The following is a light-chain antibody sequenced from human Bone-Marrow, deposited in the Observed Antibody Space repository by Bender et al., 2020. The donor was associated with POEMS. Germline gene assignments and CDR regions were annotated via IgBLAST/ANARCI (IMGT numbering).Light chain of an antibody. CDR1: NSDIGTYKY. CDR2: DVS. Sequence: QSALTQPASVSGSPGQSITISCTGTNSDIGTYKYVSWYQQHPGKVPKLLIYDVSIRPSGVSNRFSGSKSGNTASLTISGLQAEDEADYYCSSYTSSATQVFGTGTEVTV. CDR3: SSYTSSATQV. V-gene: IGLV2-14*03. J-gene: IGLJ1*01.